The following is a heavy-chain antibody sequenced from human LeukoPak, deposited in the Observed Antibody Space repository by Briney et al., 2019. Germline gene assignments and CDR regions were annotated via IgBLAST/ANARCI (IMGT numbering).Heavy chain of an antibody. J-gene: IGHJ4*02. CDR3: ARESVAVDS. D-gene: IGHD6-19*01. V-gene: IGHV3-23*01. Sequence: GRSLRLSCAAAGFTFSSYGMHWVRQAPGKGLEWVSAISGSGGSTYYADSVKGRFTISRDNSKNTLYLQMNSLRADDTAVYYCARESVAVDSWGQGTLVTVSS. CDR2: ISGSGGST. CDR1: GFTFSSYG.